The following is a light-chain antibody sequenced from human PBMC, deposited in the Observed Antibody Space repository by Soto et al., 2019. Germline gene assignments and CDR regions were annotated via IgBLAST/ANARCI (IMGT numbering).Light chain of an antibody. J-gene: IGKJ5*01. Sequence: EIVLTQSPATLSLSPGERATLSCRASQSVSSSYLAWYQQKPGQAPRLLIYGASNRATGIPARFSGSGSGTDFTLTISSLEPEDFAVYYCQQRSNLITFGQGTRLEIK. CDR3: QQRSNLIT. CDR2: GAS. V-gene: IGKV3-11*01. CDR1: QSVSSSY.